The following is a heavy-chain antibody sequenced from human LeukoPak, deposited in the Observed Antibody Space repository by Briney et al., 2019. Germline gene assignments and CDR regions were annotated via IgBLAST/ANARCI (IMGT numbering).Heavy chain of an antibody. J-gene: IGHJ4*02. CDR3: ARGNYYDSSGYFPFNY. D-gene: IGHD3-22*01. Sequence: GGSLRLSCAASGFTFSRYWMTWVRQSPGKGLEWVANINQDGSEKYYGDSVTGRFTISRDNAENSLFLQMNSLRADDTAVYYCARGNYYDSSGYFPFNYWGQGTLVTVSS. V-gene: IGHV3-7*01. CDR2: INQDGSEK. CDR1: GFTFSRYW.